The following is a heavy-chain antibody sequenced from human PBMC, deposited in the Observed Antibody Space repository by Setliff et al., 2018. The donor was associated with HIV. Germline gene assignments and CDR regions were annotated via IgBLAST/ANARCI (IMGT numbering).Heavy chain of an antibody. CDR2: IYYSGSTYYYGGST. D-gene: IGHD6-6*01. CDR3: ARHDTEYSSYPIDY. J-gene: IGHJ4*02. Sequence: PSETLSLTCTVSGGSISSSIYYWGWIRQPPGKGLEWIGFIYYSGSTYYYGGSTYYNPSLKSRVTISVDTSNNQFSLKLSSVTAADTAVYYCARHDTEYSSYPIDYWGQGNLVTVSS. CDR1: GGSISSSIYY. V-gene: IGHV4-39*01.